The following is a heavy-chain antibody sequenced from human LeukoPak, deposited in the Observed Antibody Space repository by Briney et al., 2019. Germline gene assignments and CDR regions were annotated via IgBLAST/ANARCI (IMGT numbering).Heavy chain of an antibody. CDR3: AKGASYGTYDAFDF. CDR1: GFTFDDYA. D-gene: IGHD3-16*01. CDR2: ISWNSGSI. J-gene: IGHJ3*01. Sequence: GRSLRLSCAASGFTFDDYAMHWVRQAPGKGLEWVSGISWNSGSIGYADPVKGRFTISRDNAKSSLSLQMNSLRAEDMALYYCAKGASYGTYDAFDFWGQGTMVTVSS. V-gene: IGHV3-9*03.